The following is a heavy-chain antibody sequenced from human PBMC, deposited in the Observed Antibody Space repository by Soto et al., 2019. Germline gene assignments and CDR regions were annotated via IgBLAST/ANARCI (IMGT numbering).Heavy chain of an antibody. Sequence: ASVKVSSKASGYTFTSYDIDSVRQATGPGLEWMGWMNPNSGNTGYAQKFQGRVTMTRNTSISTAYMELSSLRSEDTAVYYCAISAVGITGTTVYYYMEGWGKGNTVTVS. J-gene: IGHJ6*03. CDR3: AISAVGITGTTVYYYMEG. D-gene: IGHD1-7*01. CDR2: MNPNSGNT. CDR1: GYTFTSYD. V-gene: IGHV1-8*01.